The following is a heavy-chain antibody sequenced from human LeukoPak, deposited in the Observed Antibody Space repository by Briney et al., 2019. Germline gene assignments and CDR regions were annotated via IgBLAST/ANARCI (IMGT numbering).Heavy chain of an antibody. CDR1: GFTFSSYG. CDR2: IRYDGSNK. V-gene: IGHV3-30*02. CDR3: ARTSSTSSYYYYYMDV. D-gene: IGHD2-2*01. Sequence: GGSLRLSCAASGFTFSSYGMHWVRQAPGKGLEWVAFIRYDGSNKYYADSVKGRFTISRDNSKNTLYLQMNSLRAEDTAVYYCARTSSTSSYYYYYMDVWGKGTTVTVSS. J-gene: IGHJ6*03.